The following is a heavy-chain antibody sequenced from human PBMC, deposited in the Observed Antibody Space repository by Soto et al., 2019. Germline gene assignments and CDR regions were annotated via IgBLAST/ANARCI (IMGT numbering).Heavy chain of an antibody. D-gene: IGHD3-22*01. Sequence: QVQLQESGPGLVKPSETLSLTCTVSGGSISSYYWSWIRQPPGKGLEWIGYIYYSGSTNYNPTLKSRVTISVDTSKNQFFLKLSSVTSADTAVYYCARDSSGYYRYYYYGMDVWGQGTTVTVSS. CDR1: GGSISSYY. V-gene: IGHV4-59*01. J-gene: IGHJ6*02. CDR3: ARDSSGYYRYYYYGMDV. CDR2: IYYSGST.